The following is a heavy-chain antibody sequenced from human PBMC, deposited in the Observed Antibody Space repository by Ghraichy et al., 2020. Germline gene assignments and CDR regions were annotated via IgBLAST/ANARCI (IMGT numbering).Heavy chain of an antibody. Sequence: GGSLRLSCAASGFTVSSYYMNWVRQAPGKGLEWVSVIYSGGSTYYADSVKGRFTISRDNSKNTLYLQMNSLRAEDTAVYYCARGWMVAFDIWGQGTMVTVSS. D-gene: IGHD5-12*01. J-gene: IGHJ3*02. CDR1: GFTVSSYY. CDR2: IYSGGST. CDR3: ARGWMVAFDI. V-gene: IGHV3-66*02.